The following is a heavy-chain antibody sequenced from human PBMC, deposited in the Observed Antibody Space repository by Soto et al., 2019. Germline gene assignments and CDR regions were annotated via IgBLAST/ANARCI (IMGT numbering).Heavy chain of an antibody. V-gene: IGHV4-30-2*01. CDR1: GGSISSGDYS. Sequence: QVQLQESGSGLVQPSQTLSLTCAVSGGSISSGDYSWSWVRQPPGKGPEWIGYIYHSRSTFYTPSLKRRVTISIDRSRDQFSLDLHSVTAADTAVYYCARWSPVDRAFASWGQGTVVTVSS. J-gene: IGHJ3*02. CDR3: ARWSPVDRAFAS. CDR2: IYHSRST.